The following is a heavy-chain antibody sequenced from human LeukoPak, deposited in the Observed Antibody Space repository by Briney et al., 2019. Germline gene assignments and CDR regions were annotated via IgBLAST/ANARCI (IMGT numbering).Heavy chain of an antibody. CDR1: GGSISSGGYY. Sequence: PSQTLSLTCTVSGGSISSGGYYWSCIRQHPGQGLEWIGYIYYSGSTYYNPSLKSRVTISVDTSKNQFSLKLSSVTAADTAVYYCARARYYYDSSGYYYDFDYWGQGTLVTVSS. CDR2: IYYSGST. CDR3: ARARYYYDSSGYYYDFDY. V-gene: IGHV4-31*03. J-gene: IGHJ4*02. D-gene: IGHD3-22*01.